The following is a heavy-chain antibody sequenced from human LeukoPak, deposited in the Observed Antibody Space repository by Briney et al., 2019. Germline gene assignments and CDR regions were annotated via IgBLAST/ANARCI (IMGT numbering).Heavy chain of an antibody. J-gene: IGHJ4*02. CDR1: GGSISSSSYY. V-gene: IGHV4-39*07. CDR2: IYYSGST. D-gene: IGHD3-22*01. Sequence: SETLSLTCTVSGGSISSSSYYWGWIRQPPGKGLEWIGSIYYSGSTYYNPSLKSRVTISVDTSKNEFSLKLTSVTAADTAVYYCARVRWDSSGSQPYWGQGTLVTVSS. CDR3: ARVRWDSSGSQPY.